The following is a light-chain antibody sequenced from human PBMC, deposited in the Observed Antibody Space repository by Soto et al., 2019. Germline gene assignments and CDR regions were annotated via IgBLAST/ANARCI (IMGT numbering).Light chain of an antibody. J-gene: IGLJ1*01. V-gene: IGLV2-14*03. CDR1: SSDVGGFNS. CDR2: DVV. Sequence: QSVLTQPASVSGSPGQSITISCTGTSSDVGGFNSVSWYQLRPGTAPKLILYDVVDRPSGVSYRFSGSKSDNTASLTISGLQAADEADYFCSSYTSTMTNVFGSGTKVTDL. CDR3: SSYTSTMTNV.